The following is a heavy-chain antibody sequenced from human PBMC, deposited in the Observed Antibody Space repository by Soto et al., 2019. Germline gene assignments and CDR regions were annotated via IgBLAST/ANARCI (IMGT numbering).Heavy chain of an antibody. Sequence: SVKVSCKASGGTFSSYAISWVRQALGQGLEWMGGIIPIFGTANYAQKFQGRVTITADESTSTAYMELSSLRSEDTAVYYCARVASSGYYGMIDYWGQGTLVTSPQ. J-gene: IGHJ4*02. CDR1: GGTFSSYA. CDR3: ARVASSGYYGMIDY. V-gene: IGHV1-69*13. CDR2: IIPIFGTA. D-gene: IGHD3-22*01.